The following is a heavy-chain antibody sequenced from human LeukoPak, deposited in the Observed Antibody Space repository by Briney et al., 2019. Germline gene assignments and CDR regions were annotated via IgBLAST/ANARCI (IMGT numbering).Heavy chain of an antibody. CDR1: GFTFSSYE. CDR3: ARNPLRYFDWVYYYYYMDV. J-gene: IGHJ6*03. D-gene: IGHD3-9*01. CDR2: ISSSGSTI. V-gene: IGHV3-48*03. Sequence: GGSLRLSCAASGFTFSSYEMNWVRQAPGKGLEWVSYISSSGSTIYYADSVKGRFTISRDNAKNSLYLQMNSLRAEDTAVYYCARNPLRYFDWVYYYYYMDVWGKGTTVTISS.